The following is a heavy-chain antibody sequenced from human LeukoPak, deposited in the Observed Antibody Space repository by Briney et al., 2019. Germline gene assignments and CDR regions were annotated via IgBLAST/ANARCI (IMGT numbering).Heavy chain of an antibody. Sequence: SETLSLTCTVSGGSISSYYWSWIRQPPGKGLEWIGYIYYSGTTTYNPSLKSRVTISVDTSKNQFSLKLSSVTAADTAVYYCARVKYYYGSGSHGMDVWGQGTTVTVSS. CDR1: GGSISSYY. CDR2: IYYSGTT. D-gene: IGHD3-10*01. J-gene: IGHJ6*02. V-gene: IGHV4-59*01. CDR3: ARVKYYYGSGSHGMDV.